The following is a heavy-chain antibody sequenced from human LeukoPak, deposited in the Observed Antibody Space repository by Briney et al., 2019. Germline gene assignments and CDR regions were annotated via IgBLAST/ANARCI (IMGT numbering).Heavy chain of an antibody. CDR1: GGTFSSYA. Sequence: SVKVSCKASGGTFSSYAISCVRQAPGQGLEWMGGIIPIFGTANYAQKFQGRVTITTDESTSTAYMELSSLRSEDTAVYYCARDQGDGYNSFDYWGQGTLVTVSS. D-gene: IGHD5-24*01. CDR2: IIPIFGTA. V-gene: IGHV1-69*05. J-gene: IGHJ4*02. CDR3: ARDQGDGYNSFDY.